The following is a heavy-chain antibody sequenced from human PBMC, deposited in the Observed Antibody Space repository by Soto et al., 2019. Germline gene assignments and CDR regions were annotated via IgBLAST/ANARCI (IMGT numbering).Heavy chain of an antibody. J-gene: IGHJ4*02. CDR3: ARGVGNSAPDY. CDR1: GGGYRSRT. D-gene: IGHD1-7*01. CDR2: IIPIIGII. V-gene: IGHV1-69*02. Sequence: SVKLSSKARGGGYRSRTRTWLRQATGQGLEWMGRIIPIIGIINYAQKFQGRVTITRDTSASTAYMELSSLRSEDTAVYYCARGVGNSAPDYWGQGTLVTVSS.